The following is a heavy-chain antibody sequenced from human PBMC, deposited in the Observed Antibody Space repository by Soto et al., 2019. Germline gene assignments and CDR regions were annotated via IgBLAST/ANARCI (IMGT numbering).Heavy chain of an antibody. J-gene: IGHJ4*02. D-gene: IGHD3-10*01. CDR3: ARGRYYISY. V-gene: IGHV5-10-1*01. CDR1: GYSFTGYW. Sequence: GESLKISCKASGYSFTGYWITWVRQMPGKGLEWMGRIDPSDSYTDYSPSFQGHATISADKSIYTAYLQLSSLKASDTAMYYCARGRYYISYWGQGTLVTVSS. CDR2: IDPSDSYT.